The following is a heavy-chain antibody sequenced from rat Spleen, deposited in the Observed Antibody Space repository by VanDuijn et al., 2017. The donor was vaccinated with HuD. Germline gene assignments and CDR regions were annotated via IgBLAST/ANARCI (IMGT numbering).Heavy chain of an antibody. J-gene: IGHJ2*01. Sequence: EVQLQESGPGLVKPSQSLSLTCSVTGYSITTNYWGWIRKFPGNKLEWMGYINSEGTTNYNPSLKRRISITRDTSKNQFFLQVKSVTTEDTATYDWARDNNDKAYWGQGVMVTVSS. CDR1: GYSITTNY. D-gene: IGHD1-10*01. CDR2: INSEGTT. V-gene: IGHV3-3*01. CDR3: ARDNNDKAY.